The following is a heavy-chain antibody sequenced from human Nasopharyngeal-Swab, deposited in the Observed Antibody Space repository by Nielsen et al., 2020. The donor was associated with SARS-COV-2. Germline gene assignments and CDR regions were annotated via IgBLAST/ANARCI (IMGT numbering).Heavy chain of an antibody. Sequence: ASVKVSCKASGYTFTGYYMHWVRQAPGQGVEWMGWINPNSGGTNYAQKFQGWVTMTRDTSISTAYMELSRLRSDDTAVYYCARERRIVATILSDYYYGMDVWGQGTTVTVSS. J-gene: IGHJ6*02. CDR1: GYTFTGYY. CDR2: INPNSGGT. V-gene: IGHV1-2*04. CDR3: ARERRIVATILSDYYYGMDV. D-gene: IGHD5-12*01.